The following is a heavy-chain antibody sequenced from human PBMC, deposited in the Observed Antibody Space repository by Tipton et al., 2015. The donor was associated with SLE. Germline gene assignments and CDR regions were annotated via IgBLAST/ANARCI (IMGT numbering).Heavy chain of an antibody. CDR2: ISGSGGST. CDR1: GFTFSSYA. V-gene: IGHV3-23*01. Sequence: GSLRLSCAASGFTFSSYAMSWVRQAPGKGLEWVSAISGSGGSTYYADSVKGRFTISRDNSKSTLYLQMNSLRAEDTAVYYCAKDSGGGYDEGFDAFDIWGQGTMVTVSS. D-gene: IGHD5-12*01. J-gene: IGHJ3*02. CDR3: AKDSGGGYDEGFDAFDI.